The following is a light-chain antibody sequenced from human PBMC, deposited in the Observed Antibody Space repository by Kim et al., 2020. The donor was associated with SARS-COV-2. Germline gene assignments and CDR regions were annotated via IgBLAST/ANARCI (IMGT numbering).Light chain of an antibody. CDR2: GAS. Sequence: EIVMTQSPATLSVSPGERATLSCRASQSVSSNLAWYQQKPGQAPRLLIYGASTRATGIPGRFSGSGSGTEFTLTISSLQSEDFAVYYCQQYNNWPLYTFGQGTKLEI. CDR1: QSVSSN. J-gene: IGKJ2*01. V-gene: IGKV3-15*01. CDR3: QQYNNWPLYT.